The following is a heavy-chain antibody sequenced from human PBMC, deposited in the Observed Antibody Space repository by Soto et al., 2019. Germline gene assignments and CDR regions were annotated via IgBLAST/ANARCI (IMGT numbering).Heavy chain of an antibody. V-gene: IGHV3-23*01. CDR3: VSWVSAHFDY. Sequence: GGSLRLSCAASGFTFDGPYSHAMSWVRQSPGKGPEWVSTISSNGANTHYAESVKGRFTISKDPSRNTVHLHMNSLRAEDTATYFCVSWVSAHFDYWGHGTPVTVSS. CDR2: ISSNGANT. CDR1: GFTFDGPYSHA. J-gene: IGHJ4*01. D-gene: IGHD2-8*01.